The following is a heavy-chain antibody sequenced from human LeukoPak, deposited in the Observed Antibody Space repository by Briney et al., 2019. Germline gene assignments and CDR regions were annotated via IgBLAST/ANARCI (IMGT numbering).Heavy chain of an antibody. J-gene: IGHJ4*02. V-gene: IGHV3-49*04. CDR1: GFTFGDFA. CDR2: NGSKTYGGTT. D-gene: IGHD6-19*01. Sequence: PGRSLRLSCTASGFTFGDFAMNWVRQAPGKGLEWFGYNGSKTYGGTTDYAASVKGRFIISRDESKSIAYLQMNSLKTEDTAVYYCTRSNSGWAYYFDYWGQGILVTVSS. CDR3: TRSNSGWAYYFDY.